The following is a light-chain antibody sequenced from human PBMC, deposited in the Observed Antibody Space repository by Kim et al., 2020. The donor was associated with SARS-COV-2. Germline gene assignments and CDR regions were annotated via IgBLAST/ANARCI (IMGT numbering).Light chain of an antibody. CDR2: YDN. CDR3: QVWDSSSDHYV. CDR1: NIGSKS. J-gene: IGLJ1*01. Sequence: SYELTQPPSVSVAPGKTARITCGGNNIGSKSVHWYQQKPGQAPVLVIYYDNDRPSGIPERFSGSNSGNTATLTISRVEAGDEADYNCQVWDSSSDHYVFG. V-gene: IGLV3-21*04.